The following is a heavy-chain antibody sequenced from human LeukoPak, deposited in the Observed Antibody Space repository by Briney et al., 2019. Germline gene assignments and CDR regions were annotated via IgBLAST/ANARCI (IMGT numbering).Heavy chain of an antibody. CDR3: ARGYCSGDTCYPPDY. V-gene: IGHV4-61*01. D-gene: IGHD2-15*01. Sequence: PSETLSLTCTVSGGSIGSSSYYWIWLRQPPGKGLEWIGYMYNSGSTNYNPSLKSRITISTISVATSKNQFSLKLSSVTAADTAVYYCARGYCSGDTCYPPDYWGQGTLVTVSS. CDR2: MYNSGST. CDR1: GGSIGSSSYY. J-gene: IGHJ4*02.